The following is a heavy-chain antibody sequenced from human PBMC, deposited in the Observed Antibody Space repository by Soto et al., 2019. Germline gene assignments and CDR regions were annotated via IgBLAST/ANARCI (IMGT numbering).Heavy chain of an antibody. CDR3: ARDVGWETVTPKIPNYYFDY. D-gene: IGHD4-4*01. V-gene: IGHV1-69*13. CDR2: IIPIFGTA. Sequence: ASVKVSCKASGGTFSSYAISWVRQAPGQGLEWMGGIIPIFGTANYAQKFQGRVTITADESTSTAYMELSSLRSEDTAVYYCARDVGWETVTPKIPNYYFDYWGQGTLVTVSS. CDR1: GGTFSSYA. J-gene: IGHJ4*02.